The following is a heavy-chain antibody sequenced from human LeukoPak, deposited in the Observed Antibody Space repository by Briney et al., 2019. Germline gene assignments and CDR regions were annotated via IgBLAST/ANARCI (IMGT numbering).Heavy chain of an antibody. CDR1: GASVSSKNW. CDR2: ISHTGNT. J-gene: IGHJ3*02. CDR3: AKSNGYGLVDI. D-gene: IGHD3-10*01. Sequence: SETLSLTCAVSGASVSSKNWWSWVRQPPGKGLEWIGEISHTGNTNYSPSLKSRVTISLDTSRNQFSLKLTSVTAADTAVYYCAKSNGYGLVDIWGQGTMVTVSS. V-gene: IGHV4-4*02.